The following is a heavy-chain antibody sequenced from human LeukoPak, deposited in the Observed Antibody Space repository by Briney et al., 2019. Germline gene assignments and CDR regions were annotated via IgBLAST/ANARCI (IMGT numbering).Heavy chain of an antibody. J-gene: IGHJ4*02. CDR3: ARGLYYYDSSAPIEVFDY. D-gene: IGHD3-22*01. Sequence: PGRSLRLSCAASGFTFSSYGMRWVRQAPGKGLEWVAVIWYDGSNKYYADSVKGRFTISRDNSKNTLYLQMNSLRAEDTAVYYCARGLYYYDSSAPIEVFDYWGQGTLVTVSS. CDR2: IWYDGSNK. V-gene: IGHV3-33*01. CDR1: GFTFSSYG.